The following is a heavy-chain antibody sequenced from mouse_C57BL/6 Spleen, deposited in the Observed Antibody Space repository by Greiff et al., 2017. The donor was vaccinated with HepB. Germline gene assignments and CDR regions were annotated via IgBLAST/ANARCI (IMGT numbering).Heavy chain of an antibody. Sequence: QVQLQQPGAELVKPGASVKLSCKASGYTFTSYWMHWVKQRPGPGLEWIGMIHPNSGSTKYNEKFKSKATLTVDKSSSTAYMQLSSLTTEDSAVYYCAREGLSTTVANYAMDYWGQGTSVTVSS. CDR3: AREGLSTTVANYAMDY. V-gene: IGHV1-64*01. CDR2: IHPNSGST. CDR1: GYTFTSYW. J-gene: IGHJ4*01. D-gene: IGHD1-1*01.